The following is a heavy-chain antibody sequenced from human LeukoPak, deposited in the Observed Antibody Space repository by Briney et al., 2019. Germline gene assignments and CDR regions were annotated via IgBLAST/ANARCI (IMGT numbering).Heavy chain of an antibody. CDR3: ASRAPSGWYVY. CDR2: ISWNSGSK. J-gene: IGHJ4*02. CDR1: GFTFDDHA. Sequence: GGSLRLSCAAFGFTFDDHAMHWVRQPPGKGLEWVSGISWNSGSKGYADSVKGRFTISRDNAKNSLYLQMNSLRAEDTALYYCASRAPSGWYVYWGQGTLVTVSS. D-gene: IGHD6-19*01. V-gene: IGHV3-9*01.